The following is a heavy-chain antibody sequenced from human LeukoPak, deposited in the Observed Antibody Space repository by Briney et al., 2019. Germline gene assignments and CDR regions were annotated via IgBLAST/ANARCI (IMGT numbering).Heavy chain of an antibody. Sequence: ASVKVSCKASGYTFTTYGISWVRQAPGQGLECMGWINPYNGNTNYRQKLQGRVTMTTDTSTSTAYMDLRSLRSDDTAIYYCARDSPDGSGTYYNDSPDYWGQGTLVTVSS. CDR2: INPYNGNT. CDR3: ARDSPDGSGTYYNDSPDY. D-gene: IGHD3-10*01. CDR1: GYTFTTYG. J-gene: IGHJ4*02. V-gene: IGHV1-18*01.